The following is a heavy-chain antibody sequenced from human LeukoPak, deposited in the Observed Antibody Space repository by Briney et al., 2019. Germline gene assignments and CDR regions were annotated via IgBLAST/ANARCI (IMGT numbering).Heavy chain of an antibody. CDR3: ARSRVDYNPPDYYYYGMDV. J-gene: IGHJ6*02. CDR2: IYTSGST. D-gene: IGHD4-11*01. V-gene: IGHV4-61*02. CDR1: GGSISSGSYY. Sequence: PSETLSLTCTVSGGSISSGSYYWSWIRQPAGKGLEWIGRIYTSGSTNYNPSLKSRVTISVDTSKNQFSLKLSSVTAADTAAYYCARSRVDYNPPDYYYYGMDVWGQGTTVTVSS.